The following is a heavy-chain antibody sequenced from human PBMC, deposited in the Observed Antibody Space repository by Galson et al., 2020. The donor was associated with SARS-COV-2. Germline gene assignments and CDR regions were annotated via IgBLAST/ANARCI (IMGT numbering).Heavy chain of an antibody. CDR3: AREERIPMIVVVITNAFDI. Sequence: GESLKISCAASGFTFSSYSMNWVRQAPGKGLEWVSYISSSSSSTIFYADSVKGRFTISRDNAKNSLYLQMNSLRAEDTAVYYCAREERIPMIVVVITNAFDIWGQGTMVTVSS. CDR1: GFTFSSYS. V-gene: IGHV3-48*04. D-gene: IGHD3-22*01. J-gene: IGHJ3*02. CDR2: ISSSSSSTI.